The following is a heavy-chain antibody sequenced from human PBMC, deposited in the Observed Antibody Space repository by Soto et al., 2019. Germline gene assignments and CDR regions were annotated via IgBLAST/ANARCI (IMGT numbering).Heavy chain of an antibody. CDR1: GFTFSSYS. CDR2: ISSSSSYI. D-gene: IGHD3-10*01. J-gene: IGHJ4*02. V-gene: IGHV3-21*01. CDR3: ARDVRRPGPNYYGSGAFDY. Sequence: EVQLVESGGGLVKPGGSLRLSCAASGFTFSSYSMNWVRQAPGKGLEWVSSISSSSSYIYYADSVKGRFTISRDNAKNSLYLQMNSLRAEDTAVYYCARDVRRPGPNYYGSGAFDYWGQGTLVTVSS.